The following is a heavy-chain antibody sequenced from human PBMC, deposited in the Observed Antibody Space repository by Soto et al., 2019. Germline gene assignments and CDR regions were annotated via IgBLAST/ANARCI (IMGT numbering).Heavy chain of an antibody. V-gene: IGHV1-2*04. CDR3: VREAAMVPRPANAFDI. CDR1: GYTFTDYY. CDR2: IGPKSGGT. J-gene: IGHJ3*02. D-gene: IGHD5-18*01. Sequence: ASVKVSCKASGYTFTDYYLHWVRQAPGQGFEWMGWIGPKSGGTNYAKKFQGWVTMTRDTSINTVYMELSSLKSDDTAVYYCVREAAMVPRPANAFDIWGQGTMVTVSS.